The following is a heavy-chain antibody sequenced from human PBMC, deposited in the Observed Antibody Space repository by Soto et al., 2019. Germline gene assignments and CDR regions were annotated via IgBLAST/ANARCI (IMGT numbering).Heavy chain of an antibody. V-gene: IGHV4-39*01. D-gene: IGHD6-6*01. CDR1: GGSISSSSYY. Sequence: QLQLQESGPGLVKPSETLSLTCTVSGGSISSSSYYWGWIRQPPGKGLEWIGSIYYSGSTYYNPSLKSRVTRSVDTSKNQFSLKLSSVTAADTAVYYCARHSSSSGGYYYYYYMDVWGKGTTVTVSS. J-gene: IGHJ6*03. CDR3: ARHSSSSGGYYYYYYMDV. CDR2: IYYSGST.